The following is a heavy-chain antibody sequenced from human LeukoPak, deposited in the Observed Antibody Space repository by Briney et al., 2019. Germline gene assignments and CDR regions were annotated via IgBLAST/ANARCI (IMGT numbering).Heavy chain of an antibody. CDR1: GYTFTSYA. CDR3: ASSYHVWGSYRPTYYFDY. Sequence: GASVKVSCKASGYTFTSYAMHWVRQAPGQRLEWMGWINAGNGNTKYSQKFQGRVTITRDTSASTAYMELSSLRSEDTAVYYCASSYHVWGSYRPTYYFDYWGQGTLVTVSS. CDR2: INAGNGNT. V-gene: IGHV1-3*01. D-gene: IGHD3-16*02. J-gene: IGHJ4*02.